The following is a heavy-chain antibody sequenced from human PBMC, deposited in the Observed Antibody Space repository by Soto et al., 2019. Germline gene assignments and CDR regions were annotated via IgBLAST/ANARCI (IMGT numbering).Heavy chain of an antibody. J-gene: IGHJ6*02. CDR2: LSGSGGST. CDR3: AKDRSAEYYYYGLDV. Sequence: EVQLLESGGGLVQPGGSLRLSCAASGFTFRSYAITWVRQAPGKGLEWFSTLSGSGGSTYYADSVRGRFTISRDNSKNTLYLQMNSLRAEDTAVYYCAKDRSAEYYYYGLDVWGQGTTVTVSS. CDR1: GFTFRSYA. V-gene: IGHV3-23*01.